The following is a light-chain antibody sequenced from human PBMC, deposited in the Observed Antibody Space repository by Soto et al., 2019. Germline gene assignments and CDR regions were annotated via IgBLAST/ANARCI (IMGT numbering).Light chain of an antibody. CDR2: WAS. CDR3: QHHYSTPPT. Sequence: DIVMTQSPASLAVSLGERATINCKSSQSVLYSSNNKNYLAWYQQKPGQPPKLLIYWASTRESGVADRFSGSGSGTDFPRTISILQAEDVAVYYCQHHYSTPPTFGQGTKVEIK. J-gene: IGKJ1*01. V-gene: IGKV4-1*01. CDR1: QSVLYSSNNKNY.